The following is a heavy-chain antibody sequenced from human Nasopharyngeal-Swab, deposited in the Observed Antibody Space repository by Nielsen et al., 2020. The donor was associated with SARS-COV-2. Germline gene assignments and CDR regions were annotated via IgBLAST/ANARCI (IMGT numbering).Heavy chain of an antibody. V-gene: IGHV3-30-3*01. D-gene: IGHD2-15*01. J-gene: IGHJ3*02. Sequence: VGPAAGKGLVWGAVISYDGSNKYYADSVRGRFTISRDNSKNTLYLQMNSLRAEDTAVYYCASRTGYCSGGSCYSDAFDIWGQGTMVTVSS. CDR3: ASRTGYCSGGSCYSDAFDI. CDR2: ISYDGSNK.